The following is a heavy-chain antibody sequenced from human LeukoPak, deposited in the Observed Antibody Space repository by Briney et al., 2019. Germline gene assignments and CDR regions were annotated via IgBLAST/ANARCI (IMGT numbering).Heavy chain of an antibody. J-gene: IGHJ3*02. CDR2: IYFSGRT. Sequence: SETLSLTCSLSGGSITNYFWSWIRQPPGKGLEWIAWIYFSGRTEYNPSLQSRVTVSLGPSNTQFSLRLTSVTPSDTAVYYCARTGDSSGSGPSWAFDIWGPGTMVTVSS. CDR1: GGSITNYF. D-gene: IGHD3-10*01. V-gene: IGHV4-59*01. CDR3: ARTGDSSGSGPSWAFDI.